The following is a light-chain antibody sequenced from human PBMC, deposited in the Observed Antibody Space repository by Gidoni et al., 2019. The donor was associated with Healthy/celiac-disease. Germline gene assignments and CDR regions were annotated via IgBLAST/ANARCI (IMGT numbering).Light chain of an antibody. CDR2: LGH. Sequence: DIVMTQLPPSLPVIPGEPASISGRSSQSLLHSNGSNYLPWYLQKPRQAPQLLVYLGHNRASGVPERFSGSGSGTDVTLKISKVEAEEVGVYYCMQALQTPRTFGPXTKVDIK. CDR1: QSLLHSNGSNY. CDR3: MQALQTPRT. J-gene: IGKJ3*01. V-gene: IGKV2-28*01.